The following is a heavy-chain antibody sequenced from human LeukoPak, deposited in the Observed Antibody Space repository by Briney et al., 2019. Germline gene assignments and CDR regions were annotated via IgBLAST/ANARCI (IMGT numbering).Heavy chain of an antibody. CDR1: GFTFSSYW. CDR3: VRGSLASGVVVYYYYYLDV. J-gene: IGHJ6*03. D-gene: IGHD3-3*01. V-gene: IGHV3-7*01. CDR2: IKQDGSEK. Sequence: GGSLRLSCVASGFTFSSYWMGWVRQAPGKGLEWVANIKQDGSEKYYVDSVEGRFTISRDNAQNLLYLQMNSLRAEDTAVYYCVRGSLASGVVVYYYYYLDVWGKGTTVTVSS.